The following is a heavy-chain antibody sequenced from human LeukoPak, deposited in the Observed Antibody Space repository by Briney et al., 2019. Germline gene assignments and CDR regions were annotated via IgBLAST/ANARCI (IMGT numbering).Heavy chain of an antibody. J-gene: IGHJ4*02. CDR1: GGSLSGYH. V-gene: IGHV4-59*01. Sequence: SETLSLTCTVSGGSLSGYHWGWIRQPPGKGPEWIGYIFYSGDTTYNPSLKSRVTISIDTPKNQFSLKMTSATAADTAVYFCARDKQPGDNWGPGTLVTVSS. CDR3: ARDKQPGDN. CDR2: IFYSGDT. D-gene: IGHD7-27*01.